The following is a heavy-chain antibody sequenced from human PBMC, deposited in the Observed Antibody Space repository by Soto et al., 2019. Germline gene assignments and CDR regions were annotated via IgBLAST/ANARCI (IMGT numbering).Heavy chain of an antibody. CDR2: IWYDGSNK. V-gene: IGHV3-33*01. Sequence: QVQLGESGGGVVQPGRSLRLSCAASGFTFSSYGMHWVRQAPCKGLEWVAVIWYDGSNKYYADSVQGRFTISRDNSKNTLYLQMNGLRAEDTAVYYCARGIPVTILGVVTRNYSYYGIDVWCQCTTVTVS. CDR3: ARGIPVTILGVVTRNYSYYGIDV. J-gene: IGHJ6*02. CDR1: GFTFSSYG. D-gene: IGHD3-3*01.